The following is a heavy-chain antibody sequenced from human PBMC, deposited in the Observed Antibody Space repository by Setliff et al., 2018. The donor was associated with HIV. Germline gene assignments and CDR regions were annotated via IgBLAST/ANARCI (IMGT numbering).Heavy chain of an antibody. CDR1: GTSLNTYY. J-gene: IGHJ4*02. Sequence: SETLSLTCAVYGTSLNTYYWTWIRYTPGRGLQWIGQIDHSGSTNCNPSLKSRVTLSVDASKNQFSLKVKSVTAADTATYYCAKKGRYYYGSGVTADYFDDWGQGTPVTVSS. V-gene: IGHV4-34*01. CDR3: AKKGRYYYGSGVTADYFDD. D-gene: IGHD3-10*01. CDR2: IDHSGST.